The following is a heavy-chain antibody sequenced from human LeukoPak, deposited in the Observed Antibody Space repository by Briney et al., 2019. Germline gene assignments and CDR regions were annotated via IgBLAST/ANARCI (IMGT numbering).Heavy chain of an antibody. V-gene: IGHV4-61*02. CDR1: GGSISSGSYY. CDR2: IYTSGST. Sequence: PSETLSLTCTVSGGSISSGSYYWSWIRQPAGKGLEWIGRIYTSGSTNYNPSLKSRVTISVDTSKNQFSLKLSSVTAADTAVYYCARGRRRDGYNYYYYYYMDVWGKGTTVTVSS. CDR3: ARGRRRDGYNYYYYYYMDV. J-gene: IGHJ6*03. D-gene: IGHD5-24*01.